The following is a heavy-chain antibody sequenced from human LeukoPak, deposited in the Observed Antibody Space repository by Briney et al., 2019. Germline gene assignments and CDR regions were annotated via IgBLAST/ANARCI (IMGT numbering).Heavy chain of an antibody. CDR2: IKQDGSEK. J-gene: IGHJ6*03. D-gene: IGHD2-2*01. CDR3: ARDLQYASDYMDV. V-gene: IGHV3-7*01. CDR1: GFTFSSYW. Sequence: GGSLRLACAAYGFTFSSYWMSWVRQAPGKGLEWVANIKQDGSEKYYVDSVKGRFTISRDHAKNSLYLQMNSLRAEDTAVYYCARDLQYASDYMDVWGKGTTVTVSS.